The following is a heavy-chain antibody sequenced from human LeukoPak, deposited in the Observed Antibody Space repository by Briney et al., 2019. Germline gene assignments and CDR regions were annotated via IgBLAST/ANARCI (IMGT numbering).Heavy chain of an antibody. D-gene: IGHD6-6*01. CDR1: GLTVISNY. CDR2: ISSDGRT. CDR3: ASRARPGYYYGMDV. Sequence: PGGSLRLSCAASGLTVISNYMSWIRQAPGKGLECVSIISSDGRTSYADSVRGRFTISGDDSKNTLYLQMNSLRAEDTAVYYCASRARPGYYYGMDVWGQGTTVTVSS. V-gene: IGHV3-66*01. J-gene: IGHJ6*02.